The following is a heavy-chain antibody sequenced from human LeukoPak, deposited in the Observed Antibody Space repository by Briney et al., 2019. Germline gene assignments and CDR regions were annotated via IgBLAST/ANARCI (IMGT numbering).Heavy chain of an antibody. Sequence: PGGSLRLSCAASGFTFSSYDMHWVRQATGKGMEWVSAIGTAGDTYYPGSVKGRFTISRENAKNSVYLQMNSLRAGDTAVYYCARGSDGIIDYWGQGTLVTVSS. J-gene: IGHJ4*02. V-gene: IGHV3-13*01. CDR2: IGTAGDT. D-gene: IGHD1-14*01. CDR1: GFTFSSYD. CDR3: ARGSDGIIDY.